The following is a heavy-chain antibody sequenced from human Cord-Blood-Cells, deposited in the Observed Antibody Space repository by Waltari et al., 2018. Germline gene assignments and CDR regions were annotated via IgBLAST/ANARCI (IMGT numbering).Heavy chain of an antibody. CDR3: ARAEAGYWYFDL. V-gene: IGHV3-33*01. Sequence: QVQLVESGGGVVQPGRSLRLSCAASGFTFSSYGMHWVRQAPGKGLEWVAVIWYDGSNKYYADSVKGRFTISRDNSKNTLYLQMNSLRAEDTAVYYCARAEAGYWYFDLWGRGTLVIVSS. CDR1: GFTFSSYG. J-gene: IGHJ2*01. CDR2: IWYDGSNK.